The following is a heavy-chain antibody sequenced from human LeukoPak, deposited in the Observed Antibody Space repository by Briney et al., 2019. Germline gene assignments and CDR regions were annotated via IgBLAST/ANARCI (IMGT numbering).Heavy chain of an antibody. Sequence: GESLKISCKVSGYNFADYWIAWVRQMPGKGLDWMGIIYPGDSDTRYSPFFQGQVTISADKSISTAYLQWSSLKASDTAMYYCARLGGYYGSGNKYWGQGTLVTVSS. D-gene: IGHD3-10*01. CDR3: ARLGGYYGSGNKY. V-gene: IGHV5-51*01. CDR2: IYPGDSDT. J-gene: IGHJ4*02. CDR1: GYNFADYW.